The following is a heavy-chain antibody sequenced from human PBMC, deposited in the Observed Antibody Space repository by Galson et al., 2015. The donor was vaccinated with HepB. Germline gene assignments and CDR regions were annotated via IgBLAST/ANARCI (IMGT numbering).Heavy chain of an antibody. CDR3: ARKAGVVTSTDI. D-gene: IGHD4-23*01. V-gene: IGHV3-21*01. CDR1: GFTFSSYS. CDR2: ISSSSSYI. J-gene: IGHJ3*02. Sequence: SLRLSCAASGFTFSSYSMNWVRQAPGKGLEWVSSISSSSSYIYYADSVKGRFTISRDNAKNSLYLQMNSLRAEDTAVYYCARKAGVVTSTDIWGQGTMVTVSS.